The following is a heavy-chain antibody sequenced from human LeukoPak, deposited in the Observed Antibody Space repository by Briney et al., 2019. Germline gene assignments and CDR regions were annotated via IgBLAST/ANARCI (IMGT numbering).Heavy chain of an antibody. CDR1: GFSCSSYN. CDR2: ISHDGTNK. J-gene: IGHJ4*02. CDR3: ARDGYCSSTGCSAYFFDS. D-gene: IGHD2-2*03. V-gene: IGHV3-30-3*01. Sequence: GGSLRLSCAASGFSCSSYNMHWVRQAPGKGLHWVAVISHDGTNKYYADSVKGRFTISRDNSKNTLYLQLNSLRPEDTALYYCARDGYCSSTGCSAYFFDSWGQGTLVTVSS.